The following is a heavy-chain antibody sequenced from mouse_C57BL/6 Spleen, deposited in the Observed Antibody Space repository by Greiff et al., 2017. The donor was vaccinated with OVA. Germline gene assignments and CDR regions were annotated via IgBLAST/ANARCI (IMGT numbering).Heavy chain of an antibody. CDR3: ARHEVSYYGYDGAWFAY. V-gene: IGHV1-62-2*01. D-gene: IGHD2-9*01. CDR1: GYTFTEYT. J-gene: IGHJ3*01. Sequence: QVQLKESGAELVKPGASVKLSCKASGYTFTEYTIHWVKQRSGQGLEWIGWFYPGSGSIKYNEKFKDKATLTADKSSSTVYMELSRLTSEDSAVYFCARHEVSYYGYDGAWFAYWGQGTLVTVSA. CDR2: FYPGSGSI.